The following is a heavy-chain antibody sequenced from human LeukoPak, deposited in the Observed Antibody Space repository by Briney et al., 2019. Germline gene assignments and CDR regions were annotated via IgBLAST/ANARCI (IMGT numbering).Heavy chain of an antibody. J-gene: IGHJ4*02. CDR2: ISSNGGST. CDR1: GFTFSSYA. D-gene: IGHD3-10*01. CDR3: VKDRYYYGSGGDY. Sequence: GGSLRLSCSASGFTFSSYAMHWVRQAPGKGLEYVSAISSNGGSTYYADSVKGRFTISRDNSKNTLYLQMSSLRAEDTAVYYCVKDRYYYGSGGDYWGQGTLVTVSS. V-gene: IGHV3-64D*06.